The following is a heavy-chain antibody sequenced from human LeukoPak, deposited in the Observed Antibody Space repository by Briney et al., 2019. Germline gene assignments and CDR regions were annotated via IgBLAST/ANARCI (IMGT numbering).Heavy chain of an antibody. CDR3: GRLGRYDVLTGPDY. J-gene: IGHJ4*02. CDR1: GYNFTNYW. CDR2: IYPGESDP. V-gene: IGHV5-51*01. Sequence: GESLKISCQGSGYNFTNYWIGWVRQTPGKGLEWMGIIYPGESDPRYSPSFQGQVTISADKSINTAYLRWGSLKAADTAMYYCGRLGRYDVLTGPDYWGQGTLVTVSS. D-gene: IGHD3-9*01.